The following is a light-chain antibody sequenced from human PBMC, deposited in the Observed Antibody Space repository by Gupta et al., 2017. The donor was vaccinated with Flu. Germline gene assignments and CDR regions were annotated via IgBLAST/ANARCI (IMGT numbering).Light chain of an antibody. CDR2: AAS. V-gene: IGKV1-9*01. CDR1: QGISTY. Sequence: DIQLTQSPSFLSASLGDRVTITCRASQGISTYLVWYQQKPGKAPKLLIYAASTLQSGVPSTFSGSGSGTEFTLTISSLQPEDFATYYCQQLDSYPLTFGGGTXVEIK. CDR3: QQLDSYPLT. J-gene: IGKJ4*01.